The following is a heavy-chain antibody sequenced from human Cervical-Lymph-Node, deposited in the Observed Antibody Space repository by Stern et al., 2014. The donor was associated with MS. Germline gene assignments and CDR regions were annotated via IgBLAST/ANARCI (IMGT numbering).Heavy chain of an antibody. CDR1: GFGFRRYA. CDR2: ISYDGRDK. CDR3: AKGGSGSYLD. Sequence: VQLVESGGGVVQPGRSLRLSCSASGFGFRRYALNWVRQAPGKGLEWVALISYDGRDKYYTDSVKGRFTVSRDNSNNTVDLEMNSLRLEDTAVYYCAKGGSGSYLDWGQGSLVTVSS. V-gene: IGHV3-30*04. D-gene: IGHD1-26*01. J-gene: IGHJ4*02.